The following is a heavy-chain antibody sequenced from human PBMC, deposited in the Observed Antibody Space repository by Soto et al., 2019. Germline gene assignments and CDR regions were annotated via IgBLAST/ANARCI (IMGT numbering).Heavy chain of an antibody. Sequence: QVQLVQSGAEVKKPGASVKVSCKASGYTFTSCDINWVRQATGQGLEYLGWMNPNSGNTGYVQKFQGRVTMTWDSSITTAYMELSSLRSEDTAVYFCARGVKYGAYSRWFDPWGQGTLVTVSS. CDR3: ARGVKYGAYSRWFDP. J-gene: IGHJ5*02. CDR1: GYTFTSCD. V-gene: IGHV1-8*01. D-gene: IGHD4-17*01. CDR2: MNPNSGNT.